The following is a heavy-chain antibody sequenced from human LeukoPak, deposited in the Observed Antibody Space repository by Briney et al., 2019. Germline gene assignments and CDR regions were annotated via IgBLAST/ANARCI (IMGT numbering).Heavy chain of an antibody. D-gene: IGHD5-12*01. J-gene: IGHJ5*02. V-gene: IGHV1-18*01. CDR1: GYTFTSYG. CDR3: ARDISGYDQAWFDP. CDR2: ISAYNGNT. Sequence: ASVKVSCKASGYTFTSYGISWVRQAPGQGLEWMGWISAYNGNTNYAQKLQGRVTMTTDTSTSTAYMELRSLRSDDTAVYYCARDISGYDQAWFDPWGQGTLVTVSS.